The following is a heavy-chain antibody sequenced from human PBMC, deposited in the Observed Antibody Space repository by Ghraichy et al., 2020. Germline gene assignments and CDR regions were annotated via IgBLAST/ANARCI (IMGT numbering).Heavy chain of an antibody. J-gene: IGHJ4*02. D-gene: IGHD1-26*01. CDR2: ISWNGGGI. Sequence: GGSLRLSCAASGFTFGDYAMHWVRRVPGKGLEWVSCISWNGGGIGYADSVKGRVTISRDNAKNSLYLQMHGLRVEDTAFYYCAKDVSGAWTKYHLDSWGQGVLVTVSS. V-gene: IGHV3-9*01. CDR3: AKDVSGAWTKYHLDS. CDR1: GFTFGDYA.